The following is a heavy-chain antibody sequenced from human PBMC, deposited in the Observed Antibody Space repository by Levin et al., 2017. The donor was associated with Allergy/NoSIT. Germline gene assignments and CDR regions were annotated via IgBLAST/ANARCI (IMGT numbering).Heavy chain of an antibody. CDR2: IYSGGST. Sequence: AGGSLRLSCAASGFTISSNYMSWVRQAPGKGLEWVSVIYSGGSTYYADSVKGRFTISRDNSKNTLYLQMNSLRAEDTAVYYCARESGYYDSSGYYQRGWFDPWGQGTLVTVSS. CDR3: ARESGYYDSSGYYQRGWFDP. J-gene: IGHJ5*02. CDR1: GFTISSNY. V-gene: IGHV3-53*01. D-gene: IGHD3-22*01.